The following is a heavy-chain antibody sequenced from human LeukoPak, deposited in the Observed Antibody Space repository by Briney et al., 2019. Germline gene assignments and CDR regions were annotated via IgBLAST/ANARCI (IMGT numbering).Heavy chain of an antibody. J-gene: IGHJ4*02. V-gene: IGHV3-23*01. CDR1: GFTFSSYA. Sequence: GGSLRLSCAASGFTFSSYAMSWVRQAPGKGLGWVSAISGSGGSTYYADSVKGRFTISRDNSKNTLYLQMNSLRAEDTAVYYCAKLRYSYGYYLDYWGQGTLVTVSS. D-gene: IGHD5-18*01. CDR3: AKLRYSYGYYLDY. CDR2: ISGSGGST.